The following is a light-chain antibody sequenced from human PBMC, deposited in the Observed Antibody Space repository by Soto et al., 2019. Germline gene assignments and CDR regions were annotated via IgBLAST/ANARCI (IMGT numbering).Light chain of an antibody. J-gene: IGKJ2*01. CDR2: GAS. Sequence: EIVLTQSPGTLSLSPGERATLSCRASQSVSSSYLAWYQQKPGQAPRLLIYGASSSTTGIPDRFSGSGSGKDFTLIISRLEPEDVAVYYCQQYGSSPLYTFGQGTKLEIK. CDR3: QQYGSSPLYT. CDR1: QSVSSSY. V-gene: IGKV3-20*01.